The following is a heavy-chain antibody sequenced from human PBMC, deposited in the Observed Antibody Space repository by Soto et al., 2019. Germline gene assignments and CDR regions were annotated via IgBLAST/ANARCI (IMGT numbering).Heavy chain of an antibody. J-gene: IGHJ4*02. CDR3: ASGIQLWLRRINNGYSG. V-gene: IGHV1-69*12. D-gene: IGHD5-18*01. Sequence: QVQLVQSGAEVKKPESSLRVSCKAPGGPFSTNAISWFRQAPGQGLEWMGGIIPMFGTANYAQRFQDRVTITADESTNTVYMELSSLRSEDTAVYFCASGIQLWLRRINNGYSGWGQGTLVTVSS. CDR2: IIPMFGTA. CDR1: GGPFSTNA.